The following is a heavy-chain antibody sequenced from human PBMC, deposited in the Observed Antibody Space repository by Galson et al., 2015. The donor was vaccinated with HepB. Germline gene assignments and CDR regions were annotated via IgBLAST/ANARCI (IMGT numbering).Heavy chain of an antibody. V-gene: IGHV3-23*01. J-gene: IGHJ3*02. Sequence: SLRLSCAASGFTFSSYAMSWVRQAPGKGLEWVSAISGSGGSTYYADSVKGRFTISRDNSKNTLYLQMNSLRAEDTAVYYCAKGKGDYYGSGSYYNVPPYPFDIWGQGTMVTVSS. D-gene: IGHD3-10*01. CDR1: GFTFSSYA. CDR3: AKGKGDYYGSGSYYNVPPYPFDI. CDR2: ISGSGGST.